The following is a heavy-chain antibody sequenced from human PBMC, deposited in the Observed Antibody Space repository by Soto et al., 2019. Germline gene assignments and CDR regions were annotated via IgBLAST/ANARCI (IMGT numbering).Heavy chain of an antibody. Sequence: SETLSVTWTVSGGAIGTFYWTWIRQPAGKGLERIGRIYSSGSTKYNPSPQSRVTMSLDTSNNNFSLGVTSVTAADTAVHYCARGQRFSDWFDPWGQGTLVTVSS. CDR1: GGAIGTFY. CDR2: IYSSGST. D-gene: IGHD3-3*01. J-gene: IGHJ5*02. CDR3: ARGQRFSDWFDP. V-gene: IGHV4-4*07.